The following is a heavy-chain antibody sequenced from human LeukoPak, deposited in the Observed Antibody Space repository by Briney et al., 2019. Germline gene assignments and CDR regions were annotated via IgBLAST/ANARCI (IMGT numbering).Heavy chain of an antibody. Sequence: SQTLSLTCTVSGGSISSSSHYWGWIRQPPGKGLEWIGSIYYSGSTYYNPSLKSRVTISVDTSKNQFSLKLSSVTAADTAVYYCARHGFRYYYDSSGYYREYYFDYWGQGTLVTVSS. J-gene: IGHJ4*02. CDR1: GGSISSSSHY. CDR3: ARHGFRYYYDSSGYYREYYFDY. V-gene: IGHV4-39*01. D-gene: IGHD3-22*01. CDR2: IYYSGST.